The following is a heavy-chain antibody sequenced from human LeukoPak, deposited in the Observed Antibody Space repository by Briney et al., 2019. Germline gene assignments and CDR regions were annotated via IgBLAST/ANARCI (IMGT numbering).Heavy chain of an antibody. J-gene: IGHJ4*02. CDR3: ASWAGTTAGFSGPFDF. V-gene: IGHV3-48*01. CDR2: MRSSSRTT. D-gene: IGHD6-25*01. Sequence: AGGSLRLSCAASGFTFSSSAMHWVRQAPGKGLEWVSHMRSSSRTTYYADSVTGRFTISRDDAKNSVCLQMNSLRGEDTAVYYCASWAGTTAGFSGPFDFWGQGALVTVSS. CDR1: GFTFSSSA.